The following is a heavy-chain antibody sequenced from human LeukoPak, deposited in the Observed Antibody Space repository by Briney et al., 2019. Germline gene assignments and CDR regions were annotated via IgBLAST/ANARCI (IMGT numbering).Heavy chain of an antibody. CDR2: ISSSGSTI. Sequence: PGGSLRLSCAASGFTFSSYSMNWVRQAPGKGLEWVSYISSSGSTIYYADSVKGRFTISRDNAKNSLFLQMNSLRAEDTAVYYCARFGESIPYYFDYWGQGTLVTVSS. CDR3: ARFGESIPYYFDY. CDR1: GFTFSSYS. V-gene: IGHV3-48*04. D-gene: IGHD3-10*01. J-gene: IGHJ4*02.